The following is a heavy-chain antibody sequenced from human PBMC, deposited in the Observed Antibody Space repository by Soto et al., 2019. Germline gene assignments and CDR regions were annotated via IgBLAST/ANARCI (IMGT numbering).Heavy chain of an antibody. V-gene: IGHV1-3*01. CDR1: GYTFTSYA. CDR3: ASLYSSSSSSYMDV. J-gene: IGHJ6*03. CDR2: INAGNGNT. D-gene: IGHD6-6*01. Sequence: QVQLVQSGAEVKKPGASVKVSCKASGYTFTSYAMHWVRQAPGQRLEWMGWINAGNGNTKYSQKFQGRVTITRDTSASTAYMELSSLRSDDTAVYYCASLYSSSSSSYMDVWGKGTTVTVSS.